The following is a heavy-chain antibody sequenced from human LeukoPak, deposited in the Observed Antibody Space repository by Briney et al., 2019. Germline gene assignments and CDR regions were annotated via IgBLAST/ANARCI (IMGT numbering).Heavy chain of an antibody. D-gene: IGHD6-6*01. CDR3: ARDDRPSGHDFDY. CDR1: GFTFRDYN. CDR2: IRSKADGGTT. V-gene: IGHV3-49*03. Sequence: PGGSLRLSCTVSGFTFRDYNINWFRQAPGRGLEWVGFIRSKADGGTTEYAASVKGRFTISRDDSKNVAYLQINNLRAEDTALYYCARDDRPSGHDFDYWGQGTLVTVSS. J-gene: IGHJ4*02.